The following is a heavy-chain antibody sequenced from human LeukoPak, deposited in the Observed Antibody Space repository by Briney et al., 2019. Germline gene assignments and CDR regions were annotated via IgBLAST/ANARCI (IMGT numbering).Heavy chain of an antibody. CDR2: IYHSGST. D-gene: IGHD4-17*01. Sequence: SETLSLTCAVSGGSISSSNWWSWVRQPPGKGLEWIGEIYHSGSTNYNPSLKSRVTISVDTSKNQFSLKLTSVTAADTALYYCARTYGDYSYNCFDPWGQGTLVTVSS. CDR1: GGSISSSNW. CDR3: ARTYGDYSYNCFDP. J-gene: IGHJ5*02. V-gene: IGHV4-4*02.